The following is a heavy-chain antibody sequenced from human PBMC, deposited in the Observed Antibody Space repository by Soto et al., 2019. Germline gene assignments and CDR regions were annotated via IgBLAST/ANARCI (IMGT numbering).Heavy chain of an antibody. Sequence: QVQRVQSGAEVKKPGASVKVSCKASGYTFTSYAISWVRQAPGQGLEWMGWISAYNGNTNYAQKLTGRVNMTTDTSTSTDYVVHRSLISDDSAAYYCAKDLPPVAYWGQGTLVTVSS. CDR1: GYTFTSYA. J-gene: IGHJ4*02. CDR2: ISAYNGNT. CDR3: AKDLPPVAY. V-gene: IGHV1-18*01.